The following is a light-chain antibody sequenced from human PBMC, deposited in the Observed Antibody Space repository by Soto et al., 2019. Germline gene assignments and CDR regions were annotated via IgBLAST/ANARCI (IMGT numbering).Light chain of an antibody. J-gene: IGKJ1*01. Sequence: IVLTQSPATLSVSPGERATLSCRASQSVSSNLAWHQQRPGQAPRLLIYGASTRATGVPDRFSGSGSGTEFTLTISRLQSEDFAVYYCQQYNNWPPVTFGQGNKVDIK. V-gene: IGKV3D-15*01. CDR3: QQYNNWPPVT. CDR2: GAS. CDR1: QSVSSN.